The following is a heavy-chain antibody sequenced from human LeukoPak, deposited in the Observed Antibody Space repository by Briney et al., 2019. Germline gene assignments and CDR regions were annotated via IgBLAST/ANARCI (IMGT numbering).Heavy chain of an antibody. CDR3: ARVSGWYREGFDY. CDR1: GGSFSGYY. Sequence: SETLSLTCAVYGGSFSGYYWSWIRQPPGKELEWIGEINHSGSTNYNPSLKSRVTISVDTSKNQFSLKLSSVTAADTAVYYCARVSGWYREGFDYWGQGTLVTVSS. CDR2: INHSGST. D-gene: IGHD6-19*01. J-gene: IGHJ4*02. V-gene: IGHV4-34*01.